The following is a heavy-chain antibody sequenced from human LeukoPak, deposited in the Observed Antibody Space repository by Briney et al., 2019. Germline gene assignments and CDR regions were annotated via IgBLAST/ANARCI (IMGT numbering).Heavy chain of an antibody. CDR3: AREGGDYGDFYYFDY. J-gene: IGHJ4*02. CDR1: GFTFSRHW. D-gene: IGHD4-17*01. CDR2: INSDETST. V-gene: IGHV3-74*01. Sequence: PGGSLRLSCAASGFTFSRHWMHWVRQAPGKGLVWVSHINSDETSTSYADSVKGRFTISRDNAKNSLYLQMNSLRDEDTAVYYCAREGGDYGDFYYFDYWGQGTPVTVSS.